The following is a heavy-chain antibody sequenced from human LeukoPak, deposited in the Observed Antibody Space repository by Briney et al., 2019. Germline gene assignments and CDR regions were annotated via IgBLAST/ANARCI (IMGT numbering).Heavy chain of an antibody. CDR2: IYHSGST. V-gene: IGHV4-4*02. CDR3: ARDLVGPYGMDV. J-gene: IGHJ6*02. CDR1: GGSISSSNW. Sequence: SETLSLTCAVSGGSISSSNWWSWVRQPPGKGLEWIGEIYHSGSTNYNPSLKSRVTISVDTSKNQFSLKLSSVTAADTAVYYCARDLVGPYGMDVWGQGTTVTVSS. D-gene: IGHD2-21*01.